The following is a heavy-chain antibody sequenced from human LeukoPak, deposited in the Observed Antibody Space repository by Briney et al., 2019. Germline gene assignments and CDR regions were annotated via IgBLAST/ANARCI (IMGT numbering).Heavy chain of an antibody. Sequence: ASVKVSCKVSGYTLTELSMHWVRQAPGKGLEWMGGFDPEDGETIYAQKFQGRVTMTEDTSTDTAYMELSSLRSEDTAVYYCARATALDAYYYYYYGMDVWGQGTTVTVSS. J-gene: IGHJ6*02. V-gene: IGHV1-24*01. CDR2: FDPEDGET. CDR1: GYTLTELS. D-gene: IGHD5-18*01. CDR3: ARATALDAYYYYYYGMDV.